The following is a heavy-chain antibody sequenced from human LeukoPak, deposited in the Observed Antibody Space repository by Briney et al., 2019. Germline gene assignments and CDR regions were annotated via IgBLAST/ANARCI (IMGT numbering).Heavy chain of an antibody. CDR2: IYYSGST. V-gene: IGHV4-39*01. Sequence: SETLSLTCTVSGGSISSSSYYWGWIRQPPEKGLEWIGSIYYSGSTYYNPSLKSRVTISVDTSKNQFSLKLSSVTAADTAVYYCARQGSSGWYEPFDYWGQGTLVTVSS. CDR1: GGSISSSSYY. D-gene: IGHD6-19*01. CDR3: ARQGSSGWYEPFDY. J-gene: IGHJ4*02.